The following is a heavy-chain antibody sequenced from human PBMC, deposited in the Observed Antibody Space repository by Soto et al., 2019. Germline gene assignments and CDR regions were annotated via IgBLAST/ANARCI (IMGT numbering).Heavy chain of an antibody. D-gene: IGHD2-21*02. V-gene: IGHV3-7*03. Sequence: DVKLVESGGGMVQPGDSLRLSCEVSGFIFSMYSMSWVRQTPGKGLEWVAKIPQDGVDGHYAHAVKGRFTISRDNGKNSLYLQMNNLRAEDTAVYYCARDHLILPAHDFFYGSDVWGRGATVTVSS. J-gene: IGHJ6*02. CDR3: ARDHLILPAHDFFYGSDV. CDR1: GFIFSMYS. CDR2: IPQDGVDG.